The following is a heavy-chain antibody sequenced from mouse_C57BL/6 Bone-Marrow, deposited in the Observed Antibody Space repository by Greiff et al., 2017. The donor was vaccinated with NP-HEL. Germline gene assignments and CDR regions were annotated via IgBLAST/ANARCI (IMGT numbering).Heavy chain of an antibody. V-gene: IGHV14-3*01. CDR3: ARVSYDGYYYWDFDV. CDR2: IDPANGNT. Sequence: EVQLQQPVAELVRPGASVKLSCTASGFNFNNTYMHWVKQRPEQGLEWIGRIDPANGNTKYTPKFQGKATITADTSSNTAYLQLSSLTSEDTAVYYCARVSYDGYYYWDFDVWGTGTTVTVSS. J-gene: IGHJ1*03. D-gene: IGHD2-3*01. CDR1: GFNFNNTY.